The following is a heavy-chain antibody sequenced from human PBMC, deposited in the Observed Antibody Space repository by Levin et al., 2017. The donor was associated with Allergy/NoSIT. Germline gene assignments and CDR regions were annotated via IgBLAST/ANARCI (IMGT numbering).Heavy chain of an antibody. CDR1: GFTFSSFS. D-gene: IGHD2-15*01. J-gene: IGHJ4*02. Sequence: RGESLKISCAASGFTFSSFSMNWVRQAPGKGLEWVSSISSSSSYIFYADSVKGRFTISRDNAKNSLYLQMNSLRAEDTAVYYCARDDPPALYCSGGSCYPTFDYWGQGTLVTVSS. CDR2: ISSSSSYI. CDR3: ARDDPPALYCSGGSCYPTFDY. V-gene: IGHV3-21*01.